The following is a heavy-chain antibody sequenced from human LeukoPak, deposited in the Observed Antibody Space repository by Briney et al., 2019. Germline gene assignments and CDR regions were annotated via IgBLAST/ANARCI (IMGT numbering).Heavy chain of an antibody. V-gene: IGHV4-34*01. CDR3: ARDGTGPFDY. J-gene: IGHJ4*02. CDR1: GGSFSGHY. CDR2: INHSGST. D-gene: IGHD3/OR15-3a*01. Sequence: SETLSLTCAVYGGSFSGHYWSWIRQPPGKGLEWIGEINHSGSTNYNPSLKSRVTISVDTSKNQFSLKPSSVTAADTAVYYCARDGTGPFDYWGQGTLVTVSS.